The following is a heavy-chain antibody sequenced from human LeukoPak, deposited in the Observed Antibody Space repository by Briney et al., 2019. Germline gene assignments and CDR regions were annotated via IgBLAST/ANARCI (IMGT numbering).Heavy chain of an antibody. D-gene: IGHD3-3*01. V-gene: IGHV3-53*01. Sequence: GSLTLSCSASGFTVSSNYMSWVRQAPGKGLEWVSVIYSGGSTYYEDSVQGRFTISIDYSKNTLYLKINSLSAEDTAVYYCAKDLDDFWSGYYTEDLFDPWGQGTLVTVSS. J-gene: IGHJ5*02. CDR2: IYSGGST. CDR1: GFTVSSNY. CDR3: AKDLDDFWSGYYTEDLFDP.